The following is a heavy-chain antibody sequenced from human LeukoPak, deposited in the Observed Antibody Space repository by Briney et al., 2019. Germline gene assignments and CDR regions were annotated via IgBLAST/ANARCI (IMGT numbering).Heavy chain of an antibody. J-gene: IGHJ4*02. CDR3: ARALYFDY. V-gene: IGHV3-21*01. CDR2: ISSSSSYI. CDR1: GFTFSNAW. Sequence: GGSLRLSCAASGFTFSNAWMSWGREAPGTGLEWVSSISSSSSYIYYADSVKGRFTISRDNAKNSLYLQMNSLRAEDTAVYYCARALYFDYWGQGTLVTVSS.